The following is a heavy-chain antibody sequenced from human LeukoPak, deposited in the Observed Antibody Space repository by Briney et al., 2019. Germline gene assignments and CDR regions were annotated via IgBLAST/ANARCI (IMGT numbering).Heavy chain of an antibody. Sequence: ASVKVSCKASGGTFSSYAISWVRQAPGQGLEWMGRIIPILGIANYAQKFQGRVTITADKSTSTAYMELSSLRSEDTAVYYCARMLSDDYVWGSWGQGTLVTVSS. CDR1: GGTFSSYA. CDR3: ARMLSDDYVWGS. D-gene: IGHD3-16*01. J-gene: IGHJ4*02. V-gene: IGHV1-69*04. CDR2: IIPILGIA.